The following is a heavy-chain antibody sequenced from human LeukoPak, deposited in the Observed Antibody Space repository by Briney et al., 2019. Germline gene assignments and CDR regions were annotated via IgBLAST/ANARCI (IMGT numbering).Heavy chain of an antibody. J-gene: IGHJ4*02. V-gene: IGHV4-34*01. CDR1: GGSFSGYY. CDR3: VRESYSVSGSYRT. CDR2: INHSGST. D-gene: IGHD3-10*01. Sequence: SETLSLTCAVYGGSFSGYYWSWIRQPPGKGLEWIGEINHSGSTNYNPSLKSRVTISVDTSKNEFSLLLNSVTPEDTAVYYCVRESYSVSGSYRTWGQGTLVIVSS.